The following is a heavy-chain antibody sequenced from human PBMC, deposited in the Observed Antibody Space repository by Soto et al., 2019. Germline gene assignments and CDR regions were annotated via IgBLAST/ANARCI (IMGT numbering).Heavy chain of an antibody. CDR2: ISYDGGNK. J-gene: IGHJ6*02. CDR1: GFTFSSYG. D-gene: IGHD4-17*01. CDR3: AKSTVTRGYYYYYGMDV. V-gene: IGHV3-30*18. Sequence: GGSLRLSCAASGFTFSSYGLHWVRQAPGKGLEWVAVISYDGGNKYYADSVKGRFTISRDNSKNTLYLQMNSLRAEDTAVYYCAKSTVTRGYYYYYGMDVWGQGTTVTFSS.